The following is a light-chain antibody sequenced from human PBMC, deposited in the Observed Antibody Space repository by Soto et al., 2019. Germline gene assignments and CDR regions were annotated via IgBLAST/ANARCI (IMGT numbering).Light chain of an antibody. J-gene: IGLJ3*02. CDR3: CSNAGDRTWL. V-gene: IGLV2-23*01. Sequence: QSALTQPASVSGSPGQSITISCTGTSSDVASYNLVSWYQQHPGKAPKLMIYEDSKRPSGVSNRFSGSKSGSTASLTISGLQAEDEADYYCCSNAGDRTWLFGGGTKLTVL. CDR1: SSDVASYNL. CDR2: EDS.